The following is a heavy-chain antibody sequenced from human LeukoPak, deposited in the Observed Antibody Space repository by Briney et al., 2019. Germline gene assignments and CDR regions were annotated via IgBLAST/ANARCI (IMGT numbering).Heavy chain of an antibody. CDR2: ISGDGRYT. CDR3: ASEGSSGLGFFDI. CDR1: GFPFRSYY. J-gene: IGHJ2*01. Sequence: SGGSLRLSCAASGFPFRSYYMHWVRQAPGGGLVWDARISGDGRYTKTADSVQGRFTISRDDVNNTLFLQMAGLTADDTAVYYCASEGSSGLGFFDIWGRGSLVTVSS. V-gene: IGHV3-74*01. D-gene: IGHD3-22*01.